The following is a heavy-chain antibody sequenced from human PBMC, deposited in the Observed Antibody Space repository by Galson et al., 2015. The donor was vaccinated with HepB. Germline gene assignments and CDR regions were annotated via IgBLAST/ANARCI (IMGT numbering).Heavy chain of an antibody. D-gene: IGHD3-22*01. Sequence: SVKVSCKASGFIFSSSAMQWVRQARGQRLEWIGWIVVGSGNTNYAQKFQERVTITRDMSTNTAYMELSSLRSEDTAVYYCATDSSPYYYDTSGNFGYFDLRGQGTLVTVSS. CDR2: IVVGSGNT. V-gene: IGHV1-58*02. CDR1: GFIFSSSA. CDR3: ATDSSPYYYDTSGNFGYFDL. J-gene: IGHJ4*02.